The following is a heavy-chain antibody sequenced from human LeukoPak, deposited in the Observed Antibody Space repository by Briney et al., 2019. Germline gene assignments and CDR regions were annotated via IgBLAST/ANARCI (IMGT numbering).Heavy chain of an antibody. J-gene: IGHJ6*02. CDR1: GGSISSYY. CDR3: ARVRTIYGMDV. CDR2: IYYSGST. D-gene: IGHD4/OR15-4a*01. V-gene: IGHV4-59*01. Sequence: SETLSLTCTVSGGSISSYYWSWIRQPPGKGLEWIGYIYYSGSTNYNPSLKSRVTISVDTPKNQFSLKLSSVTAADTAVYYCARVRTIYGMDVWGQGTTVTVSS.